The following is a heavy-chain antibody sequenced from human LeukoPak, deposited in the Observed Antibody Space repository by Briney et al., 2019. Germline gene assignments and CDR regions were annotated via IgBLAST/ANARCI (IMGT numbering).Heavy chain of an antibody. J-gene: IGHJ4*02. CDR1: GFTFSTYT. Sequence: PGGSLRLSCAASGFTFSTYTMNWVRQAPGKGLEWVSSISSSSSYIYYADSVKGRFTISRDNSKNTLYVQMTSLRAEDTAVYYCAKGCGYTTSWYYDYWGQGTLVTVAS. D-gene: IGHD6-13*01. CDR2: ISSSSSYI. CDR3: AKGCGYTTSWYYDY. V-gene: IGHV3-21*04.